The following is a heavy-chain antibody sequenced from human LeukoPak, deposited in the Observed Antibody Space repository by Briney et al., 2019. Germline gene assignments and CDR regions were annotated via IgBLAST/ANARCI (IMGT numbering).Heavy chain of an antibody. J-gene: IGHJ4*02. CDR1: GGSISSSSYY. V-gene: IGHV4-39*01. CDR3: ARLPYYYDSSATNVDY. CDR2: IYYSGST. Sequence: SETLSLTCTVSGGSISSSSYYWGWIRQPPGKGLEWIGSIYYSGSTYYNPSLKSRVTISVDTSKNQFSLKLSSVTAADTAVYYCARLPYYYDSSATNVDYWGQGTLVTVSS. D-gene: IGHD3-22*01.